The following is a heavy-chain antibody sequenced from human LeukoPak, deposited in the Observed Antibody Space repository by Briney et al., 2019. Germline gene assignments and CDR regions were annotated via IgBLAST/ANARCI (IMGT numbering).Heavy chain of an antibody. Sequence: GGSLRLSCAASGFTFSSYAMHWVRQAPGKGLEWVAVISYDGSNKYNADSVKGRFTISRDNSKNTLYLQMNSLRAEDTAVYYCAREGRLSLGAFDIWGQGTMVTVSS. CDR1: GFTFSSYA. J-gene: IGHJ3*02. CDR3: AREGRLSLGAFDI. D-gene: IGHD3-16*02. CDR2: ISYDGSNK. V-gene: IGHV3-30*04.